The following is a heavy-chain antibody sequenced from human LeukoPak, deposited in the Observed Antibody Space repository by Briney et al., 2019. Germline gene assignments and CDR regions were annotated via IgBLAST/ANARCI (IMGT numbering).Heavy chain of an antibody. J-gene: IGHJ6*03. Sequence: SETLFLTCAVYGGSFSGYYWSWIRQPPGKGLEWIGEINHSGSTNYNPSLKSRVTISVDTSKNQFSLKLSSVTAADTAVYYCARVRYCSSTSCYKGRYYYYMDVWGKGTTVTVSS. V-gene: IGHV4-34*01. CDR3: ARVRYCSSTSCYKGRYYYYMDV. CDR1: GGSFSGYY. CDR2: INHSGST. D-gene: IGHD2-2*02.